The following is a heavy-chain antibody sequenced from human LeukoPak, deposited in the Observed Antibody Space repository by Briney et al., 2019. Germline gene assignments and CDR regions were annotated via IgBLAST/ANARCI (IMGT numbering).Heavy chain of an antibody. CDR1: GGSISSGDYY. J-gene: IGHJ3*02. Sequence: SETLSLTCTVSGGSISSGDYYWSWIRQPPGKGLEWIGYIYYSGSTYYNPSLKSRVTISVDTSKNQFSLKLSSVTAADTAVYYCARYCSSTSCVDIWGQGTMVTVSS. CDR2: IYYSGST. CDR3: ARYCSSTSCVDI. D-gene: IGHD2-2*01. V-gene: IGHV4-30-4*01.